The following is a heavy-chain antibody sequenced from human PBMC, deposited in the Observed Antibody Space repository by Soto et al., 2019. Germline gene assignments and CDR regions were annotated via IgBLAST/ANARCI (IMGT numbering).Heavy chain of an antibody. D-gene: IGHD3-16*02. V-gene: IGHV3-23*01. CDR1: GFTLSMSA. CDR2: ISDSGDRT. J-gene: IGHJ3*01. CDR3: AKDRGIIVKAGDAFDV. Sequence: GGSLRLSCASSGFTLSMSAVNWVRQAPGKGLEWVSYISDSGDRTYYADSVKGRFTISRDRSKNTVSLQMDSLRAEDTAVYYCAKDRGIIVKAGDAFDVWGQGKKVTLSS.